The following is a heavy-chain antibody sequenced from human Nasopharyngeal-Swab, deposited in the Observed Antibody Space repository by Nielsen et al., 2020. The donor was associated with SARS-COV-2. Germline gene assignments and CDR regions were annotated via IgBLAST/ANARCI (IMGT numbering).Heavy chain of an antibody. CDR1: GYSFTSYW. J-gene: IGHJ6*02. CDR3: ARRVTYYYGSCSSDYGMDV. Sequence: KVSCKGSGYSFTSYWISWVRQMPGKGLEWMGRIDPSDSYTNYRPSFQGNVTISADKSMSTAYLQWSSLKSSDTAMYYCARRVTYYYGSCSSDYGMDVWGQGTTVTVSS. V-gene: IGHV5-10-1*01. D-gene: IGHD3-10*01. CDR2: IDPSDSYT.